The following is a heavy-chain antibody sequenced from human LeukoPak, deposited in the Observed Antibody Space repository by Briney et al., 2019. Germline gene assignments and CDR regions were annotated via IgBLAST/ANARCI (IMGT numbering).Heavy chain of an antibody. CDR3: ARGQSTYYYGSGSYYNVRFDP. CDR1: GGSFSGYY. J-gene: IGHJ5*02. D-gene: IGHD3-10*01. Sequence: SETLSLTCAVYGGSFSGYYWSWIRQPPGKGLEWIGEINHSGSTNYNPSLKGRVTISVDTSKNQFSLKLSSVTAADTAVYYCARGQSTYYYGSGSYYNVRFDPWGQGTLVTVSS. CDR2: INHSGST. V-gene: IGHV4-34*01.